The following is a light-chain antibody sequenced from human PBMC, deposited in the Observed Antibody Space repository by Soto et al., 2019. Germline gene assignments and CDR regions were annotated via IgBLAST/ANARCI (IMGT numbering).Light chain of an antibody. CDR3: QQSYRTPPWT. Sequence: DIQMTQSPSSLSASVGDRVTITCRASQSIRSYLNWYQQKPVKAPKLLIYAASSLQSGVPSRFSGSGSGTDFTLTISSLQPEYFATYYCQQSYRTPPWTFGQGTKVEIK. J-gene: IGKJ1*01. CDR1: QSIRSY. V-gene: IGKV1-39*01. CDR2: AAS.